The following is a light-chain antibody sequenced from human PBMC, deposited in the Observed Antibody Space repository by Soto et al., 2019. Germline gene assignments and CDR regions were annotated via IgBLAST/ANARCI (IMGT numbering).Light chain of an antibody. V-gene: IGLV2-14*01. CDR2: EVT. Sequence: QSVLTQPASVSGSPGQSITISCSGASSDVGGYKYVSWYQQHPGKAPKLMIYEVTNRPSGVSTRFSGSRSGNTASLTISGLQAEDEADYYCSSSTTSSTLYVFGTGPKVTVL. CDR1: SSDVGGYKY. CDR3: SSSTTSSTLYV. J-gene: IGLJ1*01.